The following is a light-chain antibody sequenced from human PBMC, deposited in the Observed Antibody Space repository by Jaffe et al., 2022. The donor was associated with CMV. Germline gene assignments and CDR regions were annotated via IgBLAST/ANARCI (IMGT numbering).Light chain of an antibody. V-gene: IGLV3-1*01. J-gene: IGLJ1*01. CDR2: QDN. CDR3: QAWDSSTGV. Sequence: SYELTQPPSVSVSPGQTASITCSGDKLGDKYASWYQQKPGQSPVLVIYQDNKRPSGIPERFSGSNSGNTATLTISGTQAMDEADYYCQAWDSSTGVFGTGTTVTVL. CDR1: KLGDKY.